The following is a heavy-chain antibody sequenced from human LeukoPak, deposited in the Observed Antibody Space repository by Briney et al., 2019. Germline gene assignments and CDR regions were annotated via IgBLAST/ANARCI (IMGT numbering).Heavy chain of an antibody. V-gene: IGHV3-23*01. J-gene: IGHJ4*02. CDR3: ARVMYYYDSSGYYYIDY. CDR2: ISGSGGST. Sequence: GGSLRLSCAASGFTFSSYAMSWVRQAPGKGLEWVSAISGSGGSTYYADSVKGRFTISRDNSKNTLYLQMNSLRAEDTAVYYCARVMYYYDSSGYYYIDYWGQGTLVTVSS. D-gene: IGHD3-22*01. CDR1: GFTFSSYA.